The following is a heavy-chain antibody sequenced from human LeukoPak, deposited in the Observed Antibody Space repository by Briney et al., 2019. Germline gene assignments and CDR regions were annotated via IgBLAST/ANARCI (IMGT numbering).Heavy chain of an antibody. CDR1: GGSFSGYY. D-gene: IGHD2-2*03. Sequence: PPETLSLTCAVYGGSFSGYYWSWIRQPPGKGLEWIGEINHSGSTNYNPSLKSRVTISVDTSKNQFPLKLSSVTAADTAVYYCARRPGYSGYWGQGTLVTVSS. V-gene: IGHV4-34*01. CDR2: INHSGST. J-gene: IGHJ4*02. CDR3: ARRPGYSGY.